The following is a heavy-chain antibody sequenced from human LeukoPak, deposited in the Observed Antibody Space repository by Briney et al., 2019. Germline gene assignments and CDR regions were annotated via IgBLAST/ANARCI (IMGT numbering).Heavy chain of an antibody. J-gene: IGHJ6*02. D-gene: IGHD2-2*03. V-gene: IGHV3-7*03. CDR3: ARDMDYYYYGMDV. CDR1: GFTFSSYW. CDR2: IKQDGSEK. Sequence: GGSLRLSCAASGFTFSSYWMSWVRQAPGKGLEWVANIKQDGSEKYYVDSVKGRFTISRDNAKNSLYLQMNSLRAEDTAVYYCARDMDYYYYGMDVWGQGTTVTVSS.